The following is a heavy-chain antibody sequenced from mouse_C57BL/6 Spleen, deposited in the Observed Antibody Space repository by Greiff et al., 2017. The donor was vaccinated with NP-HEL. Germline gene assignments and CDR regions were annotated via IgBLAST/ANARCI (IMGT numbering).Heavy chain of an antibody. J-gene: IGHJ4*01. CDR3: AILYYYGSSYDAMDY. CDR1: GFTFSSYG. Sequence: EVQLVESGGDLVKPGGSLKLSCAASGFTFSSYGMSWVRQTPDKRLEWVATISSGGSYTYYPDSVKGRFTISRDNAKNTLYLQMSSLKSEDTAMYYCAILYYYGSSYDAMDYWGQGTSVTVSS. D-gene: IGHD1-1*01. V-gene: IGHV5-6*01. CDR2: ISSGGSYT.